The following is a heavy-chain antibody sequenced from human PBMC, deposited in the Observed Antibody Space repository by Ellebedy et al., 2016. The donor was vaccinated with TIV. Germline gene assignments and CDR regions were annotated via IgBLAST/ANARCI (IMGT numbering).Heavy chain of an antibody. CDR1: GFTFSSYA. CDR3: AKEDGSMIVVVTRPYGMDV. V-gene: IGHV3-23*01. CDR2: ISGSGGST. Sequence: GGSLRLSXAASGFTFSSYAMSWVRQAPGKGLEWVSAISGSGGSTYYADSVKGRFTISRDNSKNTLYLQMNSLRAEDTAVYYCAKEDGSMIVVVTRPYGMDVWGQGTTVTVSS. D-gene: IGHD3-22*01. J-gene: IGHJ6*02.